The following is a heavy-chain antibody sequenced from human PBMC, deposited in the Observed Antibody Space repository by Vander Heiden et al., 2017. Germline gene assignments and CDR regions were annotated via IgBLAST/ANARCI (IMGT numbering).Heavy chain of an antibody. V-gene: IGHV3-21*01. CDR2: ISSSSSYI. J-gene: IGHJ4*02. CDR3: ARFASRDSSGYYPSYYFDY. CDR1: GFTFSSYS. Sequence: EVQLVESGGGLVKPGGSLRLSCAASGFTFSSYSMNWVRQAPGKGLEWVSSISSSSSYIYYADSVKGRFTISRDNAKNSLYLQMNSLRAEDTAVYYCARFASRDSSGYYPSYYFDYWGQGTLVTVSS. D-gene: IGHD3-22*01.